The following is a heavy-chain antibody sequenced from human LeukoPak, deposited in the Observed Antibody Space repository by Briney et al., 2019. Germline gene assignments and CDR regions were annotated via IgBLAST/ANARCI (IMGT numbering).Heavy chain of an antibody. J-gene: IGHJ4*02. CDR1: GFTFSSYW. CDR2: INPGGSSI. CDR3: ARDRCSGGSCCTDY. D-gene: IGHD2-15*01. V-gene: IGHV3-74*01. Sequence: GGSLRLSCAASGFTFSSYWMHWVRQVPGKGLVWVARINPGGSSITYADSVKGRFTISRDNAKNSLYLQMNSLRAEDTAVYYCARDRCSGGSCCTDYWGQGTLVTVSS.